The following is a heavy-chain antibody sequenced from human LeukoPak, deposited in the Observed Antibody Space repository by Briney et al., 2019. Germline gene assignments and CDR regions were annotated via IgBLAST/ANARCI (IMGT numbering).Heavy chain of an antibody. Sequence: PSETLSLTCTVSGYSISSGYYWGWIRQPPGKGLEWIGNIYHSGSTSYNPSLKSRVTISVDTSKNQFSLKLSSVTAADTAVYYCASDGLDYGDYAYDYWGQGTLVTVSS. CDR1: GYSISSGYY. D-gene: IGHD4-17*01. CDR3: ASDGLDYGDYAYDY. V-gene: IGHV4-38-2*02. CDR2: IYHSGST. J-gene: IGHJ4*02.